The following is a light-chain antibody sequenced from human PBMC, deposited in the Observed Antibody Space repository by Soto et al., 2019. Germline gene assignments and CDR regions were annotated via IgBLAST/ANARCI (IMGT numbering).Light chain of an antibody. Sequence: QSVLTQPASVSGSPGQSITISCTGTSSDVGGYNYVSWYQQHPGNAPRLMIYDVNNRPSGVPNRFSGSKSGNTASLTISGLQAEDEADYYCSSKTSSRTPFVFGTGTKLTVL. CDR2: DVN. CDR1: SSDVGGYNY. V-gene: IGLV2-14*03. CDR3: SSKTSSRTPFV. J-gene: IGLJ1*01.